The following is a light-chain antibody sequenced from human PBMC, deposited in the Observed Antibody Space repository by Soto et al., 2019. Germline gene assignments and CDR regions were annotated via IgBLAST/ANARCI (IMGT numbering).Light chain of an antibody. J-gene: IGKJ4*01. Sequence: EIVLTQSPGALSLSPGERATLSCRASQSVSSCYLAWYQQKPGQAPRLLIYGASSRATGIPDRFSGSGSGTDFTLTISRLEPEDFAVYYCQQYGSPPALTFGGGTKVDIK. V-gene: IGKV3-20*01. CDR3: QQYGSPPALT. CDR1: QSVSSCY. CDR2: GAS.